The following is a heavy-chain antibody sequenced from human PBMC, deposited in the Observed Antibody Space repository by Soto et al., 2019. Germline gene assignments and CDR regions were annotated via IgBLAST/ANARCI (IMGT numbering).Heavy chain of an antibody. D-gene: IGHD3-10*01. CDR3: ARDWLGGSGSYYED. V-gene: IGHV3-74*01. J-gene: IGHJ4*02. CDR2: IKSDGSTT. Sequence: EVQLVESGGGLVQPGGSLRLSCAASGFTFSSYWMHWVRQAPGQGLVWVSRIKSDGSTTSYADSVKGRFTISRDNAKNTLYLEMNSLRAEDTAVYYCARDWLGGSGSYYEDWGQGTLVTVSS. CDR1: GFTFSSYW.